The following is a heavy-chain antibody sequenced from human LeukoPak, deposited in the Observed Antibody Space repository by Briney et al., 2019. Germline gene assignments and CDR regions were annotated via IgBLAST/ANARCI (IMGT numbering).Heavy chain of an antibody. Sequence: ASVKVSCKASGGTFSSYAISWVRQAPGQGLEWMGIINPSGGSTSYAQKFQGRVTMTRDMSTSTVYMELSSLRSEDTAVYYCARDGNSYGFSDWGQGTLVTVSS. CDR3: ARDGNSYGFSD. CDR1: GGTFSSYA. CDR2: INPSGGST. V-gene: IGHV1-46*01. J-gene: IGHJ4*02. D-gene: IGHD5-18*01.